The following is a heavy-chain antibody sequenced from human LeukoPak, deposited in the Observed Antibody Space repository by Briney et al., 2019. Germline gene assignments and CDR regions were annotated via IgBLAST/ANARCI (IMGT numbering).Heavy chain of an antibody. CDR1: GFTVSSNY. D-gene: IGHD5-18*01. Sequence: GGSLRLSCAASGFTVSSNYMSWVRQAPGKGLEWVSVIYSGGSTYYADSVKGRFTISRDNAKNSLYLQMNSLRAEDTAVYYCARGGYSYGFDYWGQGTLVTVSS. J-gene: IGHJ4*02. CDR2: IYSGGST. CDR3: ARGGYSYGFDY. V-gene: IGHV3-66*01.